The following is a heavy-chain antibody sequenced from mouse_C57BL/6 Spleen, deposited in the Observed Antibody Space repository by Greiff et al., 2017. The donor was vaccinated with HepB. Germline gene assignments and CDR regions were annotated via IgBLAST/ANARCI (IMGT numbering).Heavy chain of an antibody. Sequence: QVQLQQPGAELVKPGASVKMSCKASGYTFPSYWITWVKQRPGQGLEWIGDIYPGSGSTNYNEKFKSKATLTVDTSSSTAYMQLSSLTSEDSAVYYCARWMITTHYYAMDYWGQGTSVTVSS. CDR1: GYTFPSYW. D-gene: IGHD2-4*01. CDR3: ARWMITTHYYAMDY. V-gene: IGHV1-55*01. J-gene: IGHJ4*01. CDR2: IYPGSGST.